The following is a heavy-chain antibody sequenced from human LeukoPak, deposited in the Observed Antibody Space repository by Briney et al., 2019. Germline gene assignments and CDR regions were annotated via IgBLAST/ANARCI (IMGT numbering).Heavy chain of an antibody. Sequence: GESLKISCKGSGYSFTSYWIGWVRQMPGKGLEWMGIIYPGDSDTRYSPSFQGQVTISADKSISTAYLQWSSLKASDTAMYYCARHPAERYSGYDGNAFDIWGQGTMVTVPS. CDR2: IYPGDSDT. J-gene: IGHJ3*02. CDR3: ARHPAERYSGYDGNAFDI. D-gene: IGHD5-12*01. CDR1: GYSFTSYW. V-gene: IGHV5-51*01.